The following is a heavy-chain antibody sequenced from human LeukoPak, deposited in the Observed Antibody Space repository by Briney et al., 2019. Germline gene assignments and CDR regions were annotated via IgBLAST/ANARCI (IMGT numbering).Heavy chain of an antibody. CDR3: ARDSLLEDIAVVPAAFDY. CDR1: GYTFTGYY. CDR2: INPNSGGT. D-gene: IGHD2-2*01. Sequence: ASVKVSCKASGYTFTGYYMHWVRQAPGQGLEWMGWINPNSGGTNYAQKFQGRVTMTRDTSISTAYMELSRLRSDDTAVYYCARDSLLEDIAVVPAAFDYWGQGTLVTVSS. V-gene: IGHV1-2*02. J-gene: IGHJ4*02.